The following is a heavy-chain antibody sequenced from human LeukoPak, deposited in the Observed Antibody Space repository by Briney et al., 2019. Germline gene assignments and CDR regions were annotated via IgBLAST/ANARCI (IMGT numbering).Heavy chain of an antibody. Sequence: GGTLRLSCAASGFMFSSYAMSWVRQAPGKGLEWVSAISGSGGSTNYADPVKGRFTISRDNSKNTLYLQMNSLRAEDTAVYYCAKAGRGYGDYVDYMDAWGKGTTVTVSS. CDR1: GFMFSSYA. CDR2: ISGSGGST. J-gene: IGHJ6*03. D-gene: IGHD4-17*01. CDR3: AKAGRGYGDYVDYMDA. V-gene: IGHV3-23*01.